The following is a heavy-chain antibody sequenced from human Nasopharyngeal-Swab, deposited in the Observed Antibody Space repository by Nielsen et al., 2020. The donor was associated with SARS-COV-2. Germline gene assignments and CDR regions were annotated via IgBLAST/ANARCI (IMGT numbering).Heavy chain of an antibody. CDR2: AYYRSTWYL. J-gene: IGHJ4*01. Sequence: SQTLSLPCVVPGDRVASNRAAWHWLRQSPSTGLEWLGRAYYRSTWYLDYAVSVQGRISINPDTTKNLFSLHRNSVTLDDTAVYYCARGSHKSGWFWGRGTLVTVSS. D-gene: IGHD6-19*01. CDR3: ARGSHKSGWF. CDR1: GDRVASNRAA. V-gene: IGHV6-1*01.